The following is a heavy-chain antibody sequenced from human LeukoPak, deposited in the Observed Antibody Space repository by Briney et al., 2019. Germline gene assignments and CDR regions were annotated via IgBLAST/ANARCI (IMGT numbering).Heavy chain of an antibody. V-gene: IGHV3-21*01. CDR3: ARDLQLDQPLNWFDP. CDR2: ISSSSSYI. D-gene: IGHD1-1*01. J-gene: IGHJ5*02. Sequence: GGSLRLSCAASGFTFNSYSMNWVGQAPGKGLEWVSSISSSSSYIYYADSVKGRFTISRDNAKNSLYLQMNSLRAEDTAVYYCARDLQLDQPLNWFDPWGQGTLVTVSS. CDR1: GFTFNSYS.